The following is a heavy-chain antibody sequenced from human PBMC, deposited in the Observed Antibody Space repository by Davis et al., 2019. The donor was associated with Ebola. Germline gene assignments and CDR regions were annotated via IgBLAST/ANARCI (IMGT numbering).Heavy chain of an antibody. CDR1: GGSISSYY. J-gene: IGHJ5*02. V-gene: IGHV4-59*08. D-gene: IGHD6-19*01. CDR2: IYYSGST. Sequence: SETLSLTCTVPGGSISSYYWSWIRQPPGKGLEWIGYIYYSGSTNYNPSLKSQVTISVDTSKNQFSLKLSSATAADTAVYYCARQGYSSGWYGWFDPWGQGTLVTVSS. CDR3: ARQGYSSGWYGWFDP.